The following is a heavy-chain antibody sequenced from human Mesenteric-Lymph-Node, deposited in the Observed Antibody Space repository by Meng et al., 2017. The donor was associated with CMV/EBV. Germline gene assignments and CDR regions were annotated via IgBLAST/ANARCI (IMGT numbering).Heavy chain of an antibody. J-gene: IGHJ4*02. D-gene: IGHD7-27*01. V-gene: IGHV1-3*01. CDR2: INAGNGDT. CDR3: ARDMWGSDY. CDR1: GYTFTNYG. Sequence: KVSCKASGYTFTNYGMHWLRQAPGQRLEWMGWINAGNGDTKYSQKFQARVTITRDTSASTAYMDLSSLTSEDTAVYYCARDMWGSDYWGQGTLVTVSS.